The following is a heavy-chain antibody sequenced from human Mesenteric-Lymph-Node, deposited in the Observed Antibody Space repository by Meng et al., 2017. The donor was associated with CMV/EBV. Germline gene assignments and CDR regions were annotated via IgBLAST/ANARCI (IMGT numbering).Heavy chain of an antibody. CDR3: ARDSVDTATYGAFDV. D-gene: IGHD5-18*01. V-gene: IGHV3-66*02. Sequence: GGSLRLSCAASGFTFNRNAMTWVRQAPGKGLEWVSVIYSGGSIYYADSVKGRFTLSRDTAKNTVSLQMDRLRVEDTAVYYCARDSVDTATYGAFDVWGRGTMVTVSS. CDR2: IYSGGSI. J-gene: IGHJ3*01. CDR1: GFTFNRNA.